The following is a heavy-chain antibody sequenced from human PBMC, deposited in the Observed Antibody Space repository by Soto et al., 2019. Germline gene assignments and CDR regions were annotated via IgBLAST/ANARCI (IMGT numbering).Heavy chain of an antibody. CDR1: GYTFTSYG. Sequence: ASVKVSCKASGYTFTSYGISWVRQAPGQGPEWMGWISAYNGNTNYAQKLQGRVTMTTDTSTSTAYMELRSLRSDDTAVYYCARDLRDIAAAGTFDYWGQGTLVTVSS. D-gene: IGHD6-13*01. V-gene: IGHV1-18*01. CDR3: ARDLRDIAAAGTFDY. CDR2: ISAYNGNT. J-gene: IGHJ4*02.